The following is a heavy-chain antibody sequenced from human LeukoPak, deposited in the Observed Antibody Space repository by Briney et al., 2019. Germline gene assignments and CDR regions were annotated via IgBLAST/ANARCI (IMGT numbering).Heavy chain of an antibody. J-gene: IGHJ4*02. Sequence: ASVKVSCKASRYTFTGYYMHWVRQAPGQGLEWMGWINSDSGGTNYAQKFQGRVTMTRDTSTSTAYMELSSLRSDDTAFYYCARDTITVTTPYFDYWGQGTLVTVPS. CDR3: ARDTITVTTPYFDY. CDR1: RYTFTGYY. CDR2: INSDSGGT. V-gene: IGHV1-2*02. D-gene: IGHD4-17*01.